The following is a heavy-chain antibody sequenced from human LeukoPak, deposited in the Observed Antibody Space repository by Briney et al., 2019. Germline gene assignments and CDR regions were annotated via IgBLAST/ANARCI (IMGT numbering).Heavy chain of an antibody. V-gene: IGHV4-59*01. CDR1: GGSISSYY. Sequence: PSETLSLTCTVSGGSISSYYWSWIRQPPGKGLEWIGYIYYSGSTNYNPSLKSRVTISVDTSKNQFSLKLSSVTAADTAVYYCARATNGASDYWGQGTLVTVSS. CDR2: IYYSGST. D-gene: IGHD1-14*01. CDR3: ARATNGASDY. J-gene: IGHJ4*02.